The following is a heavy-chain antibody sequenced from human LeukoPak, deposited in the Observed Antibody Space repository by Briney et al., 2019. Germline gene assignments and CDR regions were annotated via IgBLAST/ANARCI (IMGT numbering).Heavy chain of an antibody. CDR2: INQDGSEN. D-gene: IGHD3-10*01. CDR1: GFTFSDFW. J-gene: IGHJ4*02. CDR3: TKGRSNHY. V-gene: IGHV3-7*01. Sequence: RGGSLTLSCAASGFTFSDFWMGWVRQAPGKGLEWVANINQDGSENYFLDSVKGRFTIPRDNGKNSLYLQMSSLRAEETAVYYCTKGRSNHYWGQGTLVTVS.